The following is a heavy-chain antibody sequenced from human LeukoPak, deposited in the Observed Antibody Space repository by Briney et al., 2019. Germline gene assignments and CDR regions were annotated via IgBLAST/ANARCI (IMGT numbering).Heavy chain of an antibody. CDR2: ISGDGDST. CDR1: GFTVSSNY. CDR3: ECYYYDSSGRPPIL. V-gene: IGHV3-64D*06. Sequence: GGSLRLSCTASGFTVSSNYMSWVRQAPGKGLDYVSAISGDGDSTYYADSVKDRFTISRDNSKNTLYLQMSSLRTEDTGVYYCECYYYDSSGRPPILWGQGTLVTVSS. J-gene: IGHJ4*02. D-gene: IGHD3-22*01.